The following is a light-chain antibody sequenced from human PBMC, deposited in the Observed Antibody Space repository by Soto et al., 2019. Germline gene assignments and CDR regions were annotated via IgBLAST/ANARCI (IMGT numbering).Light chain of an antibody. V-gene: IGKV1-5*03. J-gene: IGKJ2*01. CDR3: QQYNSYSYT. CDR2: KAS. Sequence: DIQMTQSPSTLSASVGARVTITCRASQSISSWLAWYQQKPGKAPKLLIYKASSLESGVPSRFSGSGSGTEFTLTISSLPPDDFATYYCQQYNSYSYTFGQGTKLEIK. CDR1: QSISSW.